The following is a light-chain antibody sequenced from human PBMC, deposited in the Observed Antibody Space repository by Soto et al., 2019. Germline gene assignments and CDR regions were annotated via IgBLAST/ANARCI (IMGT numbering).Light chain of an antibody. CDR2: DGS. J-gene: IGLJ2*01. CDR3: SSYTSSSTLV. Sequence: QSALTQPASGSGSPGQTITISRTGTSTDVGVYNYVSLYQQHPGKAPKLMIYDGSNRPSGVSNRFSGSKSGNTASLTISGLQAEDEAGYYCSSYTSSSTLVFGGGSKVTVL. CDR1: STDVGVYNY. V-gene: IGLV2-14*01.